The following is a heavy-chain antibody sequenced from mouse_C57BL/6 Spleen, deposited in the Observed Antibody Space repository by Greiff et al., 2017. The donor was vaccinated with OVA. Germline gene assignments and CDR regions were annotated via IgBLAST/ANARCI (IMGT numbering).Heavy chain of an antibody. CDR1: GFSLTSYG. Sequence: QVQLKESGPGLVQPSQSLSITCTVSGFSLTSYGVHWVRQSPGQGLEWLGVIWSGGSTDYNAAFMSILSITNDNSKSQVFFKINRLQADDTAIYDCAILITTEGFAYWGQGTLVTVSA. V-gene: IGHV2-5*01. D-gene: IGHD1-1*01. CDR2: IWSGGST. J-gene: IGHJ3*01. CDR3: AILITTEGFAY.